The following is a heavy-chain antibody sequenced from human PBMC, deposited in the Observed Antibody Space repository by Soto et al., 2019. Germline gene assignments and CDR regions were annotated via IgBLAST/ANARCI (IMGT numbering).Heavy chain of an antibody. CDR1: GFTFDDYT. D-gene: IGHD3-22*01. J-gene: IGHJ4*02. CDR2: INWDGGRT. Sequence: EVQLVESGGVVVQPGGSLRLSCAASGFTFDDYTMYWVRQAPGKGLEWVSLINWDGGRTYYADSVKGRFTISRDNRKNSLFLQMNSLRSEDTALYYCAKDGHRDGSGYYYFGYWGQGTLVTVSS. CDR3: AKDGHRDGSGYYYFGY. V-gene: IGHV3-43*01.